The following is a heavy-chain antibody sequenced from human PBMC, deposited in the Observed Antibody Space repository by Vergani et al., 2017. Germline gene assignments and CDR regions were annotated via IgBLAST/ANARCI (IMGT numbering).Heavy chain of an antibody. Sequence: QVQLVQSGAEVKKPGASVKVSCKVSGYTLTELSMHWVRQAPGKGLEWMGGFDPEDGETIYAQKFQGRVTMTEDTSTDTAYMELSSLRSEDTAVYYCATPGQGSWSRRGYYYYCGMDVWGQGTTVTVSS. V-gene: IGHV1-24*01. D-gene: IGHD6-13*01. J-gene: IGHJ6*02. CDR2: FDPEDGET. CDR3: ATPGQGSWSRRGYYYYCGMDV. CDR1: GYTLTELS.